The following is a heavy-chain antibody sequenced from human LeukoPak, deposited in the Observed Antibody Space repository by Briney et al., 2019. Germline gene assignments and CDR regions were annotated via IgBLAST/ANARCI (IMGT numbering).Heavy chain of an antibody. Sequence: PGGSLRLSCAASGFTFNNAWMSWFRQAPEKGLEWVGFIRSKAYGGTTEYAASVKGRFTISRDDSKSIAYLQMNSLKTEDTAVYYCTRAYDFWSGSDYYFDYWGQGTLVTVSS. V-gene: IGHV3-49*03. D-gene: IGHD3-3*01. CDR3: TRAYDFWSGSDYYFDY. CDR2: IRSKAYGGTT. J-gene: IGHJ4*02. CDR1: GFTFNNAW.